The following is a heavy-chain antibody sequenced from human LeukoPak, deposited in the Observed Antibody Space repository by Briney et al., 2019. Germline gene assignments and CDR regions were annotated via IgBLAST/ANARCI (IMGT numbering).Heavy chain of an antibody. CDR1: GFTFSSYG. CDR3: AREIRSRRQLVPFDY. D-gene: IGHD6-6*01. Sequence: RGSLRRTCAASGFTFSSYGVHGVRQAPGKGLEGVAVIWYDGSNKYYADSVKGRITISRDNSKNTLYLQMDSLRAEDTAVYYCAREIRSRRQLVPFDYWGQGTLVTVSS. V-gene: IGHV3-33*01. J-gene: IGHJ4*02. CDR2: IWYDGSNK.